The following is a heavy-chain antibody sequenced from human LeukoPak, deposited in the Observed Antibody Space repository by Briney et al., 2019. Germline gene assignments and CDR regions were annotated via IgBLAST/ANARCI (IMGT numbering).Heavy chain of an antibody. D-gene: IGHD4-11*01. CDR1: GGSISSVSYY. J-gene: IGHJ6*03. V-gene: IGHV4-61*02. CDR3: ARGHNQVMTRVTTNSNYYYYYMDV. Sequence: SETLSLTCTVSGGSISSVSYYWSWIRQPAGKGLEWIGRIYTSGSTNYNPSLKSRVTISVDTSKNQFSLQLSSVTAADTAVYCCARGHNQVMTRVTTNSNYYYYYMDVWGKGTTVTVSS. CDR2: IYTSGST.